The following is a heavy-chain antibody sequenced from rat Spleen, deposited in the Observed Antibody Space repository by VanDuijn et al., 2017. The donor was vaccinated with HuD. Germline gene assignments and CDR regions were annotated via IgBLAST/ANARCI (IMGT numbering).Heavy chain of an antibody. Sequence: EVQLVESGGGLVQPGRSLKLSCAASGFTFSDYNMAWVRQAPKKGLEWVATISYDGSSTYYRDSVKGRFTISRDNAKSTLYLQMDGLRSEDTATYYCARHLAAFDYWGQGTLVTVSS. D-gene: IGHD1-2*01. J-gene: IGHJ3*01. CDR2: ISYDGSST. CDR1: GFTFSDYN. V-gene: IGHV5-7*01. CDR3: ARHLAAFDY.